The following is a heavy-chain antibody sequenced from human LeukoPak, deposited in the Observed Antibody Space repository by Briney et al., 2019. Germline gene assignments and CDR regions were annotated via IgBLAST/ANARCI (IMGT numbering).Heavy chain of an antibody. Sequence: SETLSLTCAVSGGSISSGGYSWSWIRQPPGKGLEWIGYIYHSGSTYYNPSLKSRVTISVDRSKNQFSLKLSSVTAAGTAVYYCARGRGYSGYGGSFDYWGQGTLVTVSS. CDR2: IYHSGST. D-gene: IGHD5-12*01. CDR3: ARGRGYSGYGGSFDY. CDR1: GGSISSGGYS. J-gene: IGHJ4*02. V-gene: IGHV4-30-2*01.